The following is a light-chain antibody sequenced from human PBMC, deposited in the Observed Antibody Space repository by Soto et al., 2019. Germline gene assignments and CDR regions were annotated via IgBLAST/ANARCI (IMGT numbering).Light chain of an antibody. CDR3: QQLKSSPLT. Sequence: DIQLTQSPSFLSASVGDRVTITCRASQGISCSLAWYQQRAGKAPKFLIYAALTLQSGAPSRFSGSGSGTEFALTISSLQPEDSATYYCQQLKSSPLTFGGGTKVEIK. V-gene: IGKV1-9*01. J-gene: IGKJ4*01. CDR2: AAL. CDR1: QGISCS.